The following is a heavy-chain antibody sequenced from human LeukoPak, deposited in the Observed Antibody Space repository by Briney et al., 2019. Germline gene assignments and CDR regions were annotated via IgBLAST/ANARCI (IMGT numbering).Heavy chain of an antibody. V-gene: IGHV3-74*01. CDR3: ARKRIAAATDAFDI. CDR2: INSDGSST. D-gene: IGHD6-13*01. J-gene: IGHJ3*02. CDR1: GFTFSSYW. Sequence: GGSLRLSCAASGFTFSSYWMQWVRRAPGKELVWVSRINSDGSSTSYADSVKGRFTISRDNAKNTLYLQMNSLRAEDTAVYYCARKRIAAATDAFDIWGQGTMVTVSS.